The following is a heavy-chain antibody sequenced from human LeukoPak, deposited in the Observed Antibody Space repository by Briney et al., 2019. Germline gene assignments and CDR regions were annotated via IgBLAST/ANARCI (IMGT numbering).Heavy chain of an antibody. D-gene: IGHD2-21*02. Sequence: GESLQISCKGSGYSFTSYWIGWVRPMPGKGLEWMGIIYPGDSDTRYSPSFQGQVTISADKSISTAYLQWSSLKASDTAMYYCAITLAYCGGDCSYFDYWGQGTLVTVSS. CDR2: IYPGDSDT. CDR1: GYSFTSYW. J-gene: IGHJ4*02. V-gene: IGHV5-51*01. CDR3: AITLAYCGGDCSYFDY.